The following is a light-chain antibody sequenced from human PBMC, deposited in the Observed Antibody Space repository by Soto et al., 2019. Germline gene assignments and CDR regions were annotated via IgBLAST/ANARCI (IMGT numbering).Light chain of an antibody. CDR2: DDS. V-gene: IGLV3-21*02. Sequence: SYELTQSPSVSVAPGQTARITCGGNNIGSESVHWYQQKPGQAPVVVVYDDSDRPSGIPERYSGSKSGNTATLTISRVDAGDEGDYYCQVWDSSLCVFGGGTKVTVL. J-gene: IGLJ3*02. CDR3: QVWDSSLCV. CDR1: NIGSES.